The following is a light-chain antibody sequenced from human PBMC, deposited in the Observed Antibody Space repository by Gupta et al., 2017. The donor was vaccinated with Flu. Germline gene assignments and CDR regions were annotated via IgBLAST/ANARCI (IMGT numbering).Light chain of an antibody. CDR3: QHGYSKA. Sequence: DIQMTQSPSSLSASVGDRVTITCRASQSISTYLNWYQQKPGKAPKVLIYDASSLKSGVPSRFSGSGSGTDFILTISSLQPEDFATYYCQHGYSKAFGGGTKVEIK. V-gene: IGKV1-39*01. CDR2: DAS. J-gene: IGKJ4*01. CDR1: QSISTY.